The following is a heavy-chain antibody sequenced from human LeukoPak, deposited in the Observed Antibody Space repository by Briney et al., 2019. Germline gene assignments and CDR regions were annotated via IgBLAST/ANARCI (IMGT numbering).Heavy chain of an antibody. CDR3: ARAPYDYGDYVTSEP. Sequence: ASVKVSCTASGYTFTSYGISWVRQAPGQGLEWIGWISAYNGNTNYAQKLQGRVTMTTDTSTSTAYMELRSLRSDDTAVYYCARAPYDYGDYVTSEPWGQGTLVTVSS. V-gene: IGHV1-18*01. CDR1: GYTFTSYG. CDR2: ISAYNGNT. J-gene: IGHJ5*02. D-gene: IGHD4-17*01.